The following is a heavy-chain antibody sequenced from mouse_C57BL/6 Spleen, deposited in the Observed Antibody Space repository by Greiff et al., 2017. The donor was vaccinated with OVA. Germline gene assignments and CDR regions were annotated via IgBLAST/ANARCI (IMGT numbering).Heavy chain of an antibody. CDR3: ARGEAKLGRYYAMDY. Sequence: VQRVESGAELARPGASVKMSCKASGYTFTSYTMHWVKQRPGQGLEWIGYINPSSGYTKYNQKFKDKATLTADKSSSTAYMQLSSLTSEDSAVYYCARGEAKLGRYYAMDYWGQGTSVTVSS. J-gene: IGHJ4*01. D-gene: IGHD4-1*01. CDR1: GYTFTSYT. CDR2: INPSSGYT. V-gene: IGHV1-4*01.